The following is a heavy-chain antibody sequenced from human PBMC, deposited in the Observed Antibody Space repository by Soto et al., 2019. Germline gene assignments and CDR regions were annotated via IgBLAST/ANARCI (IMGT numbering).Heavy chain of an antibody. V-gene: IGHV4-59*01. Sequence: SETLSLTCTVSGGSISSYYWSWIRQPPGKGLEWIGYIYYGGSTNYNPSLKSRVTISVDTSKNQFSLKLSSVTAADTAVYYCARVSARGLDYWGQGTLVTVSS. CDR2: IYYGGST. D-gene: IGHD3-10*01. CDR3: ARVSARGLDY. J-gene: IGHJ4*02. CDR1: GGSISSYY.